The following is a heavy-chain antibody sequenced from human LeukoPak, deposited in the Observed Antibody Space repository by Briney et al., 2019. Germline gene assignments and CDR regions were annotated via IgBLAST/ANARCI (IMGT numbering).Heavy chain of an antibody. D-gene: IGHD1-26*01. CDR3: ARVLRGSYGDFDY. CDR2: INSDGSST. V-gene: IGHV3-74*01. CDR1: GFTFSSYW. Sequence: GGSLRLSCAASGFTFSSYWMHWVRQAPGKGLMWVSRINSDGSSTTYADSVKGRFTISRDNAKNTLYLQMNSLRAEDPAVYYCARVLRGSYGDFDYWGQGTLVTVSS. J-gene: IGHJ4*02.